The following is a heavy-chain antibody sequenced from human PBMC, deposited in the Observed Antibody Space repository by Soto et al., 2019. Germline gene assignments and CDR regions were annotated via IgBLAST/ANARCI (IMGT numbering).Heavy chain of an antibody. CDR3: GSGGGGYYDFWSGLALDV. D-gene: IGHD3-3*01. V-gene: IGHV1-18*01. J-gene: IGHJ6*02. CDR1: GYTFTSYG. Sequence: ASVKVSCKASGYTFTSYGISWVRQAPGQGLEWMGWISAYNGNTNYAQKLQGRVTMTTDTSTSTAYMELRSLRSDDTAVSYCGSGGGGYYDFWSGLALDVWGQGTTVTV. CDR2: ISAYNGNT.